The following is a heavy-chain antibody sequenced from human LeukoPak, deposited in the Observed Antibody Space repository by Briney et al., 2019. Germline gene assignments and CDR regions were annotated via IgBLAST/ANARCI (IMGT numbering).Heavy chain of an antibody. V-gene: IGHV3-11*01. CDR1: GFTVSSNY. D-gene: IGHD5-18*01. J-gene: IGHJ6*02. CDR3: ARETGIQQYYYGMDV. CDR2: ISSSGSTI. Sequence: PGGSLRLSCAASGFTVSSNYMSWVRQAPGKGLEWVSYISSSGSTIYYADSVKGRFTISRDNAKNSLYLQMNSLRAEDTAVYYCARETGIQQYYYGMDVWGQGTTVTVSS.